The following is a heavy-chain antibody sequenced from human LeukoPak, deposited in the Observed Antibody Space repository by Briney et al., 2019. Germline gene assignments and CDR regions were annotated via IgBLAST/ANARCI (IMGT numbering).Heavy chain of an antibody. J-gene: IGHJ4*02. D-gene: IGHD3-22*01. V-gene: IGHV3-23*01. CDR2: ISGSGGST. CDR3: AKIRSYDSSGYYSSFFDY. Sequence: GGSLRLSCAASGFTFSSYAMSWVRQAPGKGLEWVSAISGSGGSTYYADSVKGRFTISRDNSKNTLYLQMNSLRAEDTAVYYCAKIRSYDSSGYYSSFFDYWGQGTLVTVSS. CDR1: GFTFSSYA.